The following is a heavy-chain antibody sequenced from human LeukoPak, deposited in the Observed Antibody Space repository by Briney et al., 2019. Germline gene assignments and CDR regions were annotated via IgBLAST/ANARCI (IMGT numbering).Heavy chain of an antibody. CDR1: GFTFSTYS. J-gene: IGHJ4*02. D-gene: IGHD3-22*01. CDR2: ISSSSSYK. Sequence: PGGSLRLTCAASGFTFSTYSMNWVRQAPGKGLEWVSSISSSSSYKNYADSVKGRFTISRDNAKNSLYLQMNRLRADDTAVYYCARYWVDDSSGYCDYWGQRTLVTVSS. CDR3: ARYWVDDSSGYCDY. V-gene: IGHV3-21*01.